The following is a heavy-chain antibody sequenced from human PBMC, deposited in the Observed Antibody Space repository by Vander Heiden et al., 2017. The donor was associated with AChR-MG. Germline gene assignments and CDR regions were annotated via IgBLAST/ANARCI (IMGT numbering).Heavy chain of an antibody. CDR3: ARGPPGVAVAGTPSWYFDL. CDR2: INHSGST. D-gene: IGHD6-19*01. CDR1: GGSFSGYY. Sequence: QVQLQQWGAGLLKPSETLSLTCAVYGGSFSGYYWSWIRQPPGKGLEWIGEINHSGSTNYNPSLKSRVTISVDTSKNQLSLKLSSVTAADTAVYYCARGPPGVAVAGTPSWYFDLWGRGTLVTVSS. J-gene: IGHJ2*01. V-gene: IGHV4-34*01.